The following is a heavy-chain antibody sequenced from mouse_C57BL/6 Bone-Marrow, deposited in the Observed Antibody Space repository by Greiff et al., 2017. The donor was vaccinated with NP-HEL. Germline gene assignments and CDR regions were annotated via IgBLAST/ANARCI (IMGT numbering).Heavy chain of an antibody. CDR3: AREDSNYAYYYALDD. Sequence: QVHVKQSGAELARPGASVKLSCKASGYTFTSYGISWVKQRTGQGLEWIGEIYPRSGNTYYNEKFKGKATLTADKSSSTAYMELRSLTSEDSAFYFCAREDSNYAYYYALDDWGQGTSVTVAS. D-gene: IGHD2-5*01. J-gene: IGHJ4*01. CDR2: IYPRSGNT. CDR1: GYTFTSYG. V-gene: IGHV1-81*01.